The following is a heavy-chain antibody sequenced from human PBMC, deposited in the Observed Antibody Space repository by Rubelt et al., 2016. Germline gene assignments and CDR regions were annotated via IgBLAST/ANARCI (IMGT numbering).Heavy chain of an antibody. J-gene: IGHJ4*02. D-gene: IGHD6-6*01. CDR3: AKDSAYSSSSAYYFDS. Sequence: EVQLVESGGGLIQPGGSLRLSCAASGFTVSSNYMSWVRQAPGKGLAWVSVIYSGGNTYSADSVKGRFTISRDNSENTLFLQMKCLSCEDRGVYYCAKDSAYSSSSAYYFDSWGQGTLVTVSS. CDR2: IYSGGNT. V-gene: IGHV3-53*01. CDR1: GFTVSSNY.